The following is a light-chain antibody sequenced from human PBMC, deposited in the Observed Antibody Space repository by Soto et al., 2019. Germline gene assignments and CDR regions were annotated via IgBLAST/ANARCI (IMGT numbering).Light chain of an antibody. V-gene: IGKV3-15*01. CDR3: QQYNNWPPWT. CDR1: QSVSSN. CDR2: GAS. Sequence: EIVMTQSPATLSVSPGERATLSCRASQSVSSNLAWYQQKPGQAPRLLIYGASTRATSIPARFSGSGSGTEFTLTISSLQSEDFAVYYCQQYNNWPPWTFGQGPKVEIK. J-gene: IGKJ1*01.